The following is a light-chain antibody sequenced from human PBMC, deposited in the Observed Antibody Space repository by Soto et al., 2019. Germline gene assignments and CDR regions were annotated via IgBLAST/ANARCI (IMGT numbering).Light chain of an antibody. CDR1: QSLVHSDGNTY. CDR3: MQATHWPWT. V-gene: IGKV2-30*02. J-gene: IGKJ1*01. Sequence: DVVXTXSXLXXPXXXGXXASXSCRSSQSLVHSDGNTYLNWFQQRPGQSPRRLIYMVSNRDSGVPDRFSGSGSGTDFTLKISRVEAEDVGVYYCMQATHWPWTFGQGTKVDI. CDR2: MVS.